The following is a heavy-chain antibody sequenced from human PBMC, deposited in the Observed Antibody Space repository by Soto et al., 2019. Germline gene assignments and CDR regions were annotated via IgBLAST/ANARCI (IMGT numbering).Heavy chain of an antibody. V-gene: IGHV4-59*08. CDR1: GGSISSYY. CDR3: ATQHYYDSSVYYTWN. Sequence: SETLSLTCTVSGGSISSYYWSWIRQPPGKGLEWIGYIYYSGSTNYNPSLKSRVTISVDTSKNQFSLRLNSVTAADTAIYYSATQHYYDSSVYYTWNGAQEPLVPVSS. CDR2: IYYSGST. J-gene: IGHJ4*02. D-gene: IGHD3-22*01.